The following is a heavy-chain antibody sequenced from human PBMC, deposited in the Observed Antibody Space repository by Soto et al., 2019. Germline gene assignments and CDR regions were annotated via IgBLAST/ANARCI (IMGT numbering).Heavy chain of an antibody. D-gene: IGHD2-21*01. CDR3: ARDPFDYGSDIVPPPSRGFDY. J-gene: IGHJ4*02. CDR2: ITHDGSQK. Sequence: GGSLRLSCAASGFTFSSDWMHWVRQALGKGLEWVAVITHDGSQKYYADYVKGRFTISRDNSKNTLYLQMNSLREDDTAVYYCARDPFDYGSDIVPPPSRGFDYWGQGTLVTVSS. CDR1: GFTFSSDW. V-gene: IGHV3-30*03.